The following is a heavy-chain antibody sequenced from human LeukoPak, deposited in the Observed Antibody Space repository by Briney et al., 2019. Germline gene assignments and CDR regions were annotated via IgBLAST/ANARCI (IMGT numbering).Heavy chain of an antibody. CDR1: GGSISSYY. V-gene: IGHV4-4*07. D-gene: IGHD4-17*01. CDR3: ARDRSGYGDYTLYNWFDP. J-gene: IGHJ5*02. Sequence: SETLSLTCTVSGGSISSYYWSWIRQPAGKGLEWIGRIYTSGSTNYNPSLKSRVTMSEDTSKNQFSLKLSSVTAADTAVYYCARDRSGYGDYTLYNWFDPWGQGTLVTVSS. CDR2: IYTSGST.